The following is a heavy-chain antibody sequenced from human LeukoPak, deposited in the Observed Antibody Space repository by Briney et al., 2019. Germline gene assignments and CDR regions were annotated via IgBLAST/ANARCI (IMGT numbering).Heavy chain of an antibody. J-gene: IGHJ4*02. CDR1: GGSISRTSYY. Sequence: PSETLSLTCTVSGGSISRTSYYWGWIRQPPGKGLEWIGTVYYSGSTNYNPSLKSRVTISVDASKNQFSLKLSSVTATDTAVYYCARHPSYFDYWGQGTLVTVSS. CDR3: ARHPSYFDY. V-gene: IGHV4-39*01. CDR2: VYYSGST.